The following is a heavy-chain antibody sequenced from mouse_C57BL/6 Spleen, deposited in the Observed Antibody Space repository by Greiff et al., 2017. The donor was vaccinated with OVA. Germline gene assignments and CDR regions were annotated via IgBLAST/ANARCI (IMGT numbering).Heavy chain of an antibody. Sequence: QVQLQQSGAELVRPGASVTLSCKASGYTFTDYEMHWVKPTPVPCLEWIGAIDPETGGTAYNQKFKGKAILTADKSSSTAYMELRSLTSEDSAVYYCTRFTTVVAGDYWGQGTTLTVSS. CDR2: IDPETGGT. V-gene: IGHV1-15*01. J-gene: IGHJ2*01. CDR3: TRFTTVVAGDY. D-gene: IGHD1-1*01. CDR1: GYTFTDYE.